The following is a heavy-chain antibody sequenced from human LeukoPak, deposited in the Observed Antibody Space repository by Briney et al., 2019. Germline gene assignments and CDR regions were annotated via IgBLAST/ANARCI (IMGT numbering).Heavy chain of an antibody. J-gene: IGHJ4*02. CDR1: GGSISRGGYY. D-gene: IGHD6-6*01. CDR2: IYYSGST. CDR3: ARDPYQYSSSSDPVNY. Sequence: PSQTLSLTCTVSGGSISRGGYYWSWTRQHPGKGLEWIGYIYYSGSTYYNPSLKSRVTISVDTSKNQFSLKLSSVTAADTAVYYCARDPYQYSSSSDPVNYWGQGTLVTVSS. V-gene: IGHV4-31*03.